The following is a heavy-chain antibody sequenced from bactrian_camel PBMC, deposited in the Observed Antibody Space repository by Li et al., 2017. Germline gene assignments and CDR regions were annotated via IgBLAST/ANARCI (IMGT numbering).Heavy chain of an antibody. CDR1: GNTYRSYC. Sequence: QLVESGGGSVQAGGSLRLSCVVTGNTYRSYCLAWFRQAPGKEREGVAAIDSDGSTYYADSVKGRFTISADNTKTILYLQMHSLQSEDTALYFCAKEGRSTGPDFDYWGQGTQVTVS. CDR2: IDSDGST. J-gene: IGHJ6*01. CDR3: AKEGRSTGPDFDY. V-gene: IGHV3S1*01.